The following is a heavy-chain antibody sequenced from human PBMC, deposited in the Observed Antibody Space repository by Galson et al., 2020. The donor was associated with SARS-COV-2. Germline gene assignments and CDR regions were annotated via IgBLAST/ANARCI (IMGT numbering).Heavy chain of an antibody. V-gene: IGHV3-30*03. D-gene: IGHD6-13*01. J-gene: IGHJ5*02. CDR2: MSFDGSNK. Sequence: GGSLRLACAASGFNFNIYAMHWVRQAPGKGLEWVAVMSFDGSNKYYGDSVKGRFIISRDNSKNTLFLQMNSLRTEDTAVYYCARERQPLSRNNCFDPWGQGTLVTVSS. CDR1: GFNFNIYA. CDR3: ARERQPLSRNNCFDP.